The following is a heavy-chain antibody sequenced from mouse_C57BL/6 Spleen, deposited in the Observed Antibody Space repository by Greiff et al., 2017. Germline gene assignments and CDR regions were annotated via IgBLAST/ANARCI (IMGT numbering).Heavy chain of an antibody. D-gene: IGHD2-3*01. CDR3: ARHDGYYVGAMDY. Sequence: QVQLKQPGAELVMPGASVKLSCKASGYTFTSYWMHWVKQRPGQGLEWIGEIDPSDSYTNYNQKFKGKSTLTVDKSSSTAYMQLSSLTSEDSAVYYCARHDGYYVGAMDYWGQGTSVTVSS. CDR1: GYTFTSYW. J-gene: IGHJ4*01. CDR2: IDPSDSYT. V-gene: IGHV1-69*01.